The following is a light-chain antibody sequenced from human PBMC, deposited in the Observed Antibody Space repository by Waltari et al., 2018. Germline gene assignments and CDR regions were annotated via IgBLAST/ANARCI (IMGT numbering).Light chain of an antibody. CDR1: HSVGTW. V-gene: IGKV1-5*03. CDR2: MAS. CDR3: QQYSSFST. Sequence: DIKMTPSPSPLSAFVGDRVTIPCRASHSVGTWLDWYQQKPGKAPKLLIYMASSLESGVPSRFSGSGSGTEFTLTISSLQHDDFATYSCQQYSSFSTFGQGTKLDI. J-gene: IGKJ2*01.